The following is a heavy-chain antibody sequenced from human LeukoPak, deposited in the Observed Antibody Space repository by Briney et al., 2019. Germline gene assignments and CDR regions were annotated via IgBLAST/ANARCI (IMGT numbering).Heavy chain of an antibody. CDR2: IIPILGIA. Sequence: GASVKVSCKASGGTFSSYAISWVRQAPGQGLEWMGRIIPILGIANYAQKFQGRVTITADKSTSTAYMELSSLRSEDTAVYYCARDRIAAAGTGNWFDPWGQGTLVTVSS. J-gene: IGHJ5*02. CDR1: GGTFSSYA. D-gene: IGHD6-13*01. CDR3: ARDRIAAAGTGNWFDP. V-gene: IGHV1-69*04.